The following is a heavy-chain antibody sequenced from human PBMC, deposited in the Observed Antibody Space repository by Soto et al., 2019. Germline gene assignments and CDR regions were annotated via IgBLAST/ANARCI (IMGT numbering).Heavy chain of an antibody. CDR2: IKPDGSEK. CDR3: ARGDYYDSSGPFSDAFDI. V-gene: IGHV3-7*04. CDR1: GFTFSSHW. J-gene: IGHJ3*02. Sequence: PGGSLRLSCAASGFTFSSHWMSWVRQAPGKGLEWVANIKPDGSEKWYVDSVKGRFTISRDNAKNSLYLQINSLRAEDTAVYYCARGDYYDSSGPFSDAFDIWGQGTMVTVSS. D-gene: IGHD3-22*01.